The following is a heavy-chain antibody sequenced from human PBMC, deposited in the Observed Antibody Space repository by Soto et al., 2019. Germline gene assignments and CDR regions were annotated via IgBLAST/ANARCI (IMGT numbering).Heavy chain of an antibody. Sequence: EVQLLESGGSLVQVGGSLRLSCAASGFTFSSVSMSWVRQAPGRGLEWVSSIYPRGGDTFYADSAKGRFTISRDNSKNTVYLQMNSLRAEDTAVYYCAKDRLSDSGWDIDYWGQGPLVTVSS. CDR1: GFTFSSVS. CDR3: AKDRLSDSGWDIDY. D-gene: IGHD1-26*01. J-gene: IGHJ4*02. CDR2: IYPRGGDT. V-gene: IGHV3-23*01.